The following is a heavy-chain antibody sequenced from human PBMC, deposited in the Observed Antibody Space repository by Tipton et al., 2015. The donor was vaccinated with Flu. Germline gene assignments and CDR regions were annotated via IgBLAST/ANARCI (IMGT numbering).Heavy chain of an antibody. V-gene: IGHV4-38-2*01. CDR3: ARREYSNYVSEPKNWFDP. J-gene: IGHJ5*02. Sequence: TLSLTCAVSNYSISSAYYWGWIRQPPGKGLEWIGCISHSGRTYYNPSLKSRVTISVDMAKNQFSQRLSSVTAADTAVYYCARREYSNYVSEPKNWFDPWGQGILVTVSS. CDR1: NYSISSAYY. CDR2: ISHSGRT. D-gene: IGHD4-11*01.